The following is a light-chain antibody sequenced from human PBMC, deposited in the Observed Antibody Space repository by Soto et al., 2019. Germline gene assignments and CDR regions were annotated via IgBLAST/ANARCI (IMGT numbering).Light chain of an antibody. CDR1: QSVSSY. CDR3: QQRSNWPGT. V-gene: IGKV3-11*01. CDR2: DAS. Sequence: EIVLTQSPATLSLSPGERATLSCRASQSVSSYLAWYQQKPGQAPRLLIYDASARATGIPARFSGSGSGTYFTLTISSLEPEDFAVYYGQQRSNWPGTFGQGTKLEIK. J-gene: IGKJ2*01.